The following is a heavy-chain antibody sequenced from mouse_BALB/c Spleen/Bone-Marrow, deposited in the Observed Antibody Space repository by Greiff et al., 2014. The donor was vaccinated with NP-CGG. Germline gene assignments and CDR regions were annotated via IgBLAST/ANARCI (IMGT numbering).Heavy chain of an antibody. Sequence: VKLVESGAELMKPGASVKISCKATGYTFSSYWIEWIKQRPGHGLEWIGEILPGSVTTNYNGRFKGEATFTADTSSNTAYMQLSSLTSEDSAVYYCARDHFDYWGPGTTLTVSS. J-gene: IGHJ2*01. V-gene: IGHV1-9*01. CDR3: ARDHFDY. CDR2: ILPGSVTT. CDR1: GYTFSSYW.